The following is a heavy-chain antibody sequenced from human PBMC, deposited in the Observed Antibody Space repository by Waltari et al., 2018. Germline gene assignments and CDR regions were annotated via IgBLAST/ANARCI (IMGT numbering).Heavy chain of an antibody. J-gene: IGHJ4*02. CDR3: ARAGLGSPLQWLQLLDS. CDR2: IYAGGGGI. V-gene: IGHV3-53*01. D-gene: IGHD5-12*01. CDR1: GFNINYNY. Sequence: EVQLVESGGGLIQPGGSLRLSCAASGFNINYNYMSWVRQAPGKGLEWVSVIYAGGGGIFYAESVKGRFTVSRDNSKNTVHLDLHSLTGEDSAVYYCARAGLGSPLQWLQLLDSWGRGTLVTVSS.